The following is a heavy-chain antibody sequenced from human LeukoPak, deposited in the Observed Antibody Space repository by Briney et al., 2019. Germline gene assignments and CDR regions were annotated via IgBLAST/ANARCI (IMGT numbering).Heavy chain of an antibody. CDR2: INPNSGGT. CDR3: ARVGVGLTFDY. D-gene: IGHD1-26*01. J-gene: IGHJ4*02. CDR1: GYTFTNYY. Sequence: GASVKVSCKASGYTFTNYYIHWVRQAPGQGLEWMGRINPNSGGTNYAQKLQGRVTMTTDTSTSTAYMELRSLRSDDTAVYYCARVGVGLTFDYWGQGTLVTVSS. V-gene: IGHV1-2*06.